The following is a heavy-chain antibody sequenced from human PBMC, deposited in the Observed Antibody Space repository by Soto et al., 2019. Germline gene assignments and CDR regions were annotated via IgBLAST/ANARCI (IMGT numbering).Heavy chain of an antibody. D-gene: IGHD6-19*01. Sequence: QLQLQQWGAGLLKPSETLSLTCPVYGGSFSGYYWSWIRQPPGKGLEWIGEINHSGSTNYNPSLKSRVTISVDTSKNQFCLKLSSVTAADTAVYYCARVRGIAVSGYFDYWGQGTLVTVSS. V-gene: IGHV4-34*01. CDR1: GGSFSGYY. CDR3: ARVRGIAVSGYFDY. J-gene: IGHJ4*02. CDR2: INHSGST.